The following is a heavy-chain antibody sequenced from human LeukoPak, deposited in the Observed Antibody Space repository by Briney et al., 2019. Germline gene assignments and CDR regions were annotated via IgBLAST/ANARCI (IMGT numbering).Heavy chain of an antibody. CDR2: IYYTGST. J-gene: IGHJ4*02. V-gene: IGHV4-39*01. CDR1: GGSISSSSYY. Sequence: PSETLSLTCTVSGGSISSSSYYWGWIRQPPGKGLEWIGSIYYTGSTYYNPSLKSRVTISVDTSKNQFSLKLSSVTAADTAVYYCARHPLITFGGVIVKKAFRLDYWGQGTLVTVSS. CDR3: ARHPLITFGGVIVKKAFRLDY. D-gene: IGHD3-16*02.